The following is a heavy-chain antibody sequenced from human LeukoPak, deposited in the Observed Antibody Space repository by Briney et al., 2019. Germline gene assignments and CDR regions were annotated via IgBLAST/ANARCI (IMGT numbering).Heavy chain of an antibody. CDR1: GGTFSSYA. CDR2: IIPIFGTA. J-gene: IGHJ4*02. CDR3: ARERCSGGSCYFDY. D-gene: IGHD2-15*01. V-gene: IGHV1-69*01. Sequence: SVKVSCKASGGTFSSYAISWVRQAPGQGLEWMGGIIPIFGTANYAQKFQGRVTITADESTSTAYMEPSSLRSEDTAVYYCARERCSGGSCYFDYWGQGTLVTVSS.